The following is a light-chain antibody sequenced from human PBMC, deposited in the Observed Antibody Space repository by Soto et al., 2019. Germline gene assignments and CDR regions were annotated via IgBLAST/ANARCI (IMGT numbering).Light chain of an antibody. CDR1: QSVSSSY. J-gene: IGKJ1*01. V-gene: IGKV3-20*01. CDR3: QQYGSSPPGT. CDR2: GSS. Sequence: DIALTHSPCTLSLSPGERATLSCSASQSVSSSYLACYQQKPAQSPRLLIYGSSSSATGCPDRFSGSGSGKDFPRSISRLETEDFAVYYCQQYGSSPPGTFGQGSRWIS.